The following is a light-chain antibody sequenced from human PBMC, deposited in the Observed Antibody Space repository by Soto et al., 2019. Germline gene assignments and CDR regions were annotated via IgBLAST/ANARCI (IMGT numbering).Light chain of an antibody. CDR2: WAS. Sequence: IVMTQSPDSLAVSLGERATITCKSSQSLLFSFSNKTFLAWYQQKPGQPPKLLIYWASTRESGVPDRFTGSGSGTDFTLTITSLQAEDGAVDYCQQDRSAAPFTFGQGTKLEIK. J-gene: IGKJ2*01. V-gene: IGKV4-1*01. CDR3: QQDRSAAPFT. CDR1: QSLLFSFSNKTF.